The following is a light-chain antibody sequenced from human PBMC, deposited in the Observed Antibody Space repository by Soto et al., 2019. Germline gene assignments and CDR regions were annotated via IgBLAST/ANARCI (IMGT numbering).Light chain of an antibody. CDR1: QSVSSTY. V-gene: IGKV3-20*01. CDR3: QQYRDSRT. Sequence: EIVLTQSPGTLFLSPGERATLSCMASQSVSSTYLIWYQQKPGQAPRLLIYGASSRATGIPDRFSGSGSGTDFTLTISRLEPEDFAVYYCQQYRDSRTFGQGTKVDIK. CDR2: GAS. J-gene: IGKJ1*01.